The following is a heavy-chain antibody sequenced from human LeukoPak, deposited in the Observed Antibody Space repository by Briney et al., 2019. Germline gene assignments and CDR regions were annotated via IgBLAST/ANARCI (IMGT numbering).Heavy chain of an antibody. CDR3: ARHNGYSSSWYHGMDV. Sequence: GESLKISCKGSGYSFTSYWIAWVRQMPGKGLEWMGIIYPGDSDTRYSPSFQGQVTISADRSISTAYLQWSSLKASDTAMYYCARHNGYSSSWYHGMDVWGQGTTVTVSS. CDR2: IYPGDSDT. J-gene: IGHJ6*02. CDR1: GYSFTSYW. V-gene: IGHV5-51*01. D-gene: IGHD6-13*01.